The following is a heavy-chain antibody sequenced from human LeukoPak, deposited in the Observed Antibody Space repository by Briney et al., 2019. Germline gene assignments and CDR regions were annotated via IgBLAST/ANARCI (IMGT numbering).Heavy chain of an antibody. D-gene: IGHD2-8*02. J-gene: IGHJ4*02. CDR2: IDNDGHGI. CDR1: GFSFSGYW. V-gene: IGHV3-74*01. CDR3: AKARITGGKGKYFFDY. Sequence: GGSLRLSCAASGFSFSGYWMHWVRQGPEKGLELVSRIDNDGHGIIYADSVKGRFTTSRDNTKNTLYLQMNSLRAEDTAVYYCAKARITGGKGKYFFDYWGQGTLVTVSS.